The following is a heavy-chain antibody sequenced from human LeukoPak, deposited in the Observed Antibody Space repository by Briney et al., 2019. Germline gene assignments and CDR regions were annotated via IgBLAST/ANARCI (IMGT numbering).Heavy chain of an antibody. CDR3: ARDYGMDV. V-gene: IGHV1-24*01. Sequence: GASVKVSCKISGHTLIELSMHWVRQVPGQGLEWVGGFDPKKDEIVYAEKSQGRVTMTRDTSTSTVYMELSSLRSEDTAVYYCARDYGMDVWGQGTTVTVSS. J-gene: IGHJ6*02. CDR1: GHTLIELS. CDR2: FDPKKDEI.